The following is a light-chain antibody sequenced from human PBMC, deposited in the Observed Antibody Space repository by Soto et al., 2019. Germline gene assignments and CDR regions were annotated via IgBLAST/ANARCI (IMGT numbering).Light chain of an antibody. Sequence: EIVLTQSPATLSLSPGDRATLFCRASQSVGGYLGWYQQRPGQAPRLLIYDASNRVPGVPDRFGASGSGTDFTLTISSLEPEDFAVYYCQQRNGWPRTFGQGTKVDIK. CDR3: QQRNGWPRT. V-gene: IGKV3-11*01. CDR2: DAS. J-gene: IGKJ1*01. CDR1: QSVGGY.